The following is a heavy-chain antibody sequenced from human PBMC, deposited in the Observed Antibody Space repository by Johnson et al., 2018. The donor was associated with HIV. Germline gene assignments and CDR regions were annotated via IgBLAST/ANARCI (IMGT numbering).Heavy chain of an antibody. CDR2: IRYDGSNK. J-gene: IGHJ3*02. CDR3: AKGQSSGYPKDAFDI. V-gene: IGHV3-30*02. D-gene: IGHD3-22*01. Sequence: QVQLVESGGGLVQSGGSLRLSCAASGFTFSSYGMHWVRQAPGKGLEWVAFIRYDGSNKYYADSVKGRFTISRDNSKNTLYLQMNSLRTEDTAMYYCAKGQSSGYPKDAFDIWGRGTIVTISS. CDR1: GFTFSSYG.